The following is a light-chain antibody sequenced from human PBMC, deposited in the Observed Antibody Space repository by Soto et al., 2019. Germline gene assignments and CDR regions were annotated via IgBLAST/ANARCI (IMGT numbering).Light chain of an antibody. J-gene: IGLJ3*02. CDR3: CSYAGRSTWV. Sequence: QSVLTQPPSASGSPGQSVTISCTGTSSDIGGYNYVSWYQQHPGKAPKLIIYEVSKRPSGVPDRFSGSKSGNTASLTVSGLQAEDEADYYCCSYAGRSTWVFGGGTKLTVL. CDR1: SSDIGGYNY. V-gene: IGLV2-8*01. CDR2: EVS.